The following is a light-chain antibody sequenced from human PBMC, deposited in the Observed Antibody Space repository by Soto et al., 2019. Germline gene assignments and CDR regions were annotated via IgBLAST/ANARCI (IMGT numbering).Light chain of an antibody. J-gene: IGKJ1*01. CDR2: KAS. CDR1: QSLDRGY. CDR3: HQYDSYPRT. Sequence: IQMTQSPSTLSAALGDRVTMTCRDSQSLDRGYLAWYQQKQGKAPNLLIYKASTLESGVPSRFSGGGFGKAFTLTHSCLQPDDFSTSYCHQYDSYPRTFGQGTKVDLK. V-gene: IGKV1-5*03.